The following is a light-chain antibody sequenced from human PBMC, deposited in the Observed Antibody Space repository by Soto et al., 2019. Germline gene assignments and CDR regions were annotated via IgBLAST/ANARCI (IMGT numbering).Light chain of an antibody. CDR1: QSVGNY. CDR2: DAS. CDR3: QQTYTIPWT. V-gene: IGKV3-11*01. J-gene: IGKJ1*01. Sequence: EIVLTQSPATLSLSPGARATLSCRASQSVGNYLAWYQQKAGQAPRLLIYDASHRATGVPDRFSGSGSGTDFTLTISRLQPEDSATYYCQQTYTIPWTFGQGTRVEIK.